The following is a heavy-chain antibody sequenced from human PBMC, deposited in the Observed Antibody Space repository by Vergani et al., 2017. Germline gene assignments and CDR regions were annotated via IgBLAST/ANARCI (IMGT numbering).Heavy chain of an antibody. V-gene: IGHV3-43*02. CDR3: ARIGHDYGDY. CDR2: ISGAGGST. CDR1: GFTFDDYA. D-gene: IGHD2/OR15-2a*01. Sequence: EVQLVESGGGVVQPGGSLRLSCAASGFTFDDYAMHWVRQAPGKGLEWVSLISGAGGSTYYADSVKGRFTISRDNSKNSLYLQMNSLRAEDAAVYYCARIGHDYGDYWGQGTLVTVSS. J-gene: IGHJ4*02.